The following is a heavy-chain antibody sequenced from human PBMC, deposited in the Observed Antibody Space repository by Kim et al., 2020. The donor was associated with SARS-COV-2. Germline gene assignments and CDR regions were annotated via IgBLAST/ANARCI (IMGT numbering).Heavy chain of an antibody. D-gene: IGHD3-22*01. J-gene: IGHJ4*02. CDR3: AKDNYYDSSGYYYASSFDY. V-gene: IGHV3-23*01. Sequence: GSLRLSCAASGFTFSSYAMSWVRQAPGKGLEWVSAISGSGGSTYYADSVKGRFTISRDNSKNTLYLQMNSLRAEDTAVYYCAKDNYYDSSGYYYASSFDYWGQGTLVTVSS. CDR1: GFTFSSYA. CDR2: ISGSGGST.